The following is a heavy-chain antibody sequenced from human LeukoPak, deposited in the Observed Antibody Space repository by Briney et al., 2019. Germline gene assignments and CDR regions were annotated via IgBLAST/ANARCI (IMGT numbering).Heavy chain of an antibody. D-gene: IGHD2-21*02. V-gene: IGHV1-18*01. Sequence: ASVKVSCKTSGYSFVDYGISWVRQAPGQGLEWMGWISAYNNATYYAQQLRGRVTMTTDTSTSTAYMELRSLRSDDTAVYYCARVQVTCFDYWGQGTLVTVSS. CDR2: ISAYNNAT. CDR3: ARVQVTCFDY. CDR1: GYSFVDYG. J-gene: IGHJ4*02.